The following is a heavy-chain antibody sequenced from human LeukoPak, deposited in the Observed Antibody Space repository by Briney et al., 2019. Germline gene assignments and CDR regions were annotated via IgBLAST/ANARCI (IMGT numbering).Heavy chain of an antibody. J-gene: IGHJ5*02. Sequence: GESLKISCKGSGYSFTSYWIGWVRQMPGKGLEWMGIIYAGDSDTRYSPSFQGQVTISADKSISTAYLQWSSLKASDTAMYYCARQGLWFGEANWFDPWGQGTLVTVSS. CDR2: IYAGDSDT. CDR3: ARQGLWFGEANWFDP. CDR1: GYSFTSYW. D-gene: IGHD3-10*01. V-gene: IGHV5-51*01.